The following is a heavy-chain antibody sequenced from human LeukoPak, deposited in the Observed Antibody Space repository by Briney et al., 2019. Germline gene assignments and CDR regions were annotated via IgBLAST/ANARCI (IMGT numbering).Heavy chain of an antibody. V-gene: IGHV4-59*08. Sequence: SETLTLTCTVSGGCISSSYWSWIRQPPGKGLEWIGYTFYSGSTKYNPSLKSRVTISQDTSKNQFSLKLSSVTAADTAVYYCARHAGCSGASCYSGFPDYWGQGTLVTVSA. CDR3: ARHAGCSGASCYSGFPDY. CDR1: GGCISSSY. CDR2: TFYSGST. J-gene: IGHJ4*02. D-gene: IGHD2-15*01.